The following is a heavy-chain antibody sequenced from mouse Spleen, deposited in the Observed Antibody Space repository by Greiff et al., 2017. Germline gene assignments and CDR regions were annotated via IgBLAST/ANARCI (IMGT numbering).Heavy chain of an antibody. J-gene: IGHJ4*01. CDR2: IYPGNSDT. CDR3: TRSSGTGVYAMDY. CDR1: GYSFTSYW. V-gene: IGHV1-5*01. Sequence: EVKLQESGTVLARPGASVKMSCKASGYSFTSYWMHWVKQRPGQGLEWIGAIYPGNSDTSYNQKFKGKAKLTAVTSASTAYMELSSLTNEDSAVYYCTRSSGTGVYAMDYWGQGTSVTVSS. D-gene: IGHD4-1*01.